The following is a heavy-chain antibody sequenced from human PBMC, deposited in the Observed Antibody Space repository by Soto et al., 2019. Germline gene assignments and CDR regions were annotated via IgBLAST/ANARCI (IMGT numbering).Heavy chain of an antibody. CDR1: GGSISSSSYY. CDR2: IYYSGST. J-gene: IGHJ6*02. Sequence: SETLSLTCTVSGGSISSSSYYWGWIRQPPGKGLEWIGSIYYSGSTYYNPSLKSRVTISVDTSKNQFSLKLSSVTAADTAVYYCARANGNHYHYGMDVWGQGTTVPAP. CDR3: ARANGNHYHYGMDV. V-gene: IGHV4-39*01.